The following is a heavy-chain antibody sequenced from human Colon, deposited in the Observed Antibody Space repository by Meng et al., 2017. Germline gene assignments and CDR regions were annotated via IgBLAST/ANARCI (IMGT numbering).Heavy chain of an antibody. Sequence: QVQLQESGPGLVKPSETLSLTCTVSGDSFDSYHWNWIRQPPGEAPEWIGNIDYTGSTNYNPSFKSRVTISVDTSKSQFSLRMTSMTAADTAVYYCARGYWFDPWGQGTLVTVSS. J-gene: IGHJ5*02. V-gene: IGHV4-59*01. CDR1: GDSFDSYH. CDR2: IDYTGST. CDR3: ARGYWFDP.